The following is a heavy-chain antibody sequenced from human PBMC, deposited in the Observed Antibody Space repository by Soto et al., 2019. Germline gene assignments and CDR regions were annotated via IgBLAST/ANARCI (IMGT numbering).Heavy chain of an antibody. V-gene: IGHV3-11*05. D-gene: IGHD6-13*01. J-gene: IGHJ4*02. Sequence: VGSLRLSCAASGFTFSDYYMSWIRQAPGKGLEWVSYISSSSSYTNYADSVKGRFTISRDNAKNSLYLQMNSLRAEDTAVYYCARDLAAAADYWGQGTLVTVSS. CDR3: ARDLAAAADY. CDR2: ISSSSSYT. CDR1: GFTFSDYY.